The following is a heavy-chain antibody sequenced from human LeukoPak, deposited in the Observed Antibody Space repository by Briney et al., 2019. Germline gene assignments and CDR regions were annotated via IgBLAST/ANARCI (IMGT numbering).Heavy chain of an antibody. CDR1: GGTFSSYA. Sequence: ASVKVSCKASGGTFSSYAISWVRQAPGQGLEWMGGIIPIFGTANYAQKFQGRVTITADESTSTAYMELSSLRSEDTAVYYCASLAAGTIRPPYYYYMDVWGKGTTVTVSS. D-gene: IGHD6-13*01. CDR2: IIPIFGTA. CDR3: ASLAAGTIRPPYYYYMDV. V-gene: IGHV1-69*13. J-gene: IGHJ6*03.